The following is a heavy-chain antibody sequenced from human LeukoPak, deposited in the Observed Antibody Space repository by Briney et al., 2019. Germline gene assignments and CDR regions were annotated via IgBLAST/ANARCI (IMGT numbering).Heavy chain of an antibody. CDR2: IYTVGST. V-gene: IGHV3-53*01. Sequence: GGCLRLSCAASGFTLSSNYMRWVRQAQGKGLEWVSVIYTVGSTYSPDSVRGGFTLPRDNSKNTLYRRMKGSDAEDTPGYYCAKDAGKYSHGSNFDYWGQGTLVTVSS. CDR1: GFTLSSNY. CDR3: AKDAGKYSHGSNFDY. D-gene: IGHD3-10*01. J-gene: IGHJ4*02.